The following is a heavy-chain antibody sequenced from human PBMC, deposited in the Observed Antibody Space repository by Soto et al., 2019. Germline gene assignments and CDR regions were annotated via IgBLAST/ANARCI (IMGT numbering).Heavy chain of an antibody. CDR1: GFSLSTSGVG. CDR2: IYWDDDK. Sequence: QITLKESGPTLVKPTQTLTLTCNFSGFSLSTSGVGVGWIRQPPGKALEWLALIYWDDDKRYCPSLKSRLTIPKDTSKNPVGLTMTNMDPVDTATYYCVHIRYGAGLFDYWGQGTLVTVSS. V-gene: IGHV2-5*02. CDR3: VHIRYGAGLFDY. J-gene: IGHJ4*02. D-gene: IGHD3-10*01.